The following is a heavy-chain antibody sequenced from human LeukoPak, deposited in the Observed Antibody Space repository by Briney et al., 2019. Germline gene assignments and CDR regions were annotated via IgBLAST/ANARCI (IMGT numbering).Heavy chain of an antibody. CDR1: GYSFADYY. V-gene: IGHV1-2*02. Sequence: ASVKVSCKASGYSFADYYMHWVRQAPGQGLEWMGWIKPNSGDTRSAQKFQGRVIMTRDTSTGTAYMELSSLRYDDTAVYYCATNILVRDIINWFDPWGQRTLVTVSS. J-gene: IGHJ5*02. D-gene: IGHD3-10*01. CDR3: ATNILVRDIINWFDP. CDR2: IKPNSGDT.